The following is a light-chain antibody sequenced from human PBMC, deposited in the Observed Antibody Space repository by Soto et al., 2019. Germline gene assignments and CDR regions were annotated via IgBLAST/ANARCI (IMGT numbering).Light chain of an antibody. J-gene: IGKJ1*01. V-gene: IGKV3-11*01. CDR2: DAS. CDR3: LQRSNWWT. CDR1: QSVSSY. Sequence: EIVLTQSPATLSLSPGERATLSCRASQSVSSYLAWYQQKPGQAPRLLIYDASNRATGIPARFSGSGSGTDFTLTISSLEPEDYAVYYCLQRSNWWTFGQGTKVEIQ.